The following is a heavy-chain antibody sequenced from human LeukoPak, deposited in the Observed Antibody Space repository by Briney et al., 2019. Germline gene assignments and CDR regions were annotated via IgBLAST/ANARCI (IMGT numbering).Heavy chain of an antibody. J-gene: IGHJ5*02. Sequence: PGGSLRLSCAASGFTFSTYAMHWVRQAPGKGLEWVAFISYDGNNKYYADSVKGRFTISRDNSKNTLYLQMNSLRAEDTAVYYCARAFGEYQLLPPWFDPWGQGTLVTVSS. CDR3: ARAFGEYQLLPPWFDP. D-gene: IGHD2-2*01. CDR2: ISYDGNNK. V-gene: IGHV3-30-3*01. CDR1: GFTFSTYA.